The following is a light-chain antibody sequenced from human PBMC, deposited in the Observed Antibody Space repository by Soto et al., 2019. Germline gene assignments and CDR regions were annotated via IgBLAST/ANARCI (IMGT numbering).Light chain of an antibody. CDR2: SNN. CDR3: AAWDDSLNGVI. Sequence: QSVLTQPPSASGTPGQRITISCSGSSSNIGSHTANWHQQVPGTAPKLLIYSNNERPSGVPDRFSGSKSGTSASLAISGLQSGDEADYYCAAWDDSLNGVIFGGGTKVTVL. CDR1: SSNIGSHT. V-gene: IGLV1-44*01. J-gene: IGLJ2*01.